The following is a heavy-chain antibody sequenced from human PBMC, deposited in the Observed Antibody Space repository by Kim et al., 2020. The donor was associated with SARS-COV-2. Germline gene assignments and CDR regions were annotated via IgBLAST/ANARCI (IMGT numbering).Heavy chain of an antibody. V-gene: IGHV4-61*02. CDR3: ARGVGTNSSSWIYDAFDI. CDR2: IYTSGST. D-gene: IGHD6-13*01. J-gene: IGHJ3*02. Sequence: SETLSLTCTVSGGSISSGSYYWSWIRQPAGKGLEWIGRIYTSGSTNYNPSLKSRVTISVDTSKNQFSLKLSSVTAADTAVYYCARGVGTNSSSWIYDAFDIWGQGTMVTISS. CDR1: GGSISSGSYY.